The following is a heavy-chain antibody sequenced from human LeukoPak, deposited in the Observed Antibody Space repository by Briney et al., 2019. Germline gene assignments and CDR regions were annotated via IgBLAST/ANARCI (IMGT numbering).Heavy chain of an antibody. V-gene: IGHV4-61*02. J-gene: IGHJ5*02. Sequence: SETLSLTCTVSGGFISSGSYYWSWIRQPAGKGLEWIGRIYTSGSTNYNPSLKSRVTISVDTSKNQFSLKLSSVTAADTAVYYCARLRDNWFDPWGQGTLVTVSS. CDR3: ARLRDNWFDP. CDR1: GGFISSGSYY. CDR2: IYTSGST.